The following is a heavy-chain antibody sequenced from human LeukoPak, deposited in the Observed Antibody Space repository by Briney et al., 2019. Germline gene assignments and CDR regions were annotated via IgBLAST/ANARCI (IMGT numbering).Heavy chain of an antibody. D-gene: IGHD2-2*01. CDR3: ARGLVPAAHYYYYMDV. J-gene: IGHJ6*03. Sequence: EASVKVSCKASGYTFTSYDINWVRQATGQGLEWMGWMNPNSGNTGYAQKFQGRVTMTRNTSISTAYMELSSLRSEDTAVYYCARGLVPAAHYYYYMDVWGKGTTVTVSS. CDR2: MNPNSGNT. V-gene: IGHV1-8*01. CDR1: GYTFTSYD.